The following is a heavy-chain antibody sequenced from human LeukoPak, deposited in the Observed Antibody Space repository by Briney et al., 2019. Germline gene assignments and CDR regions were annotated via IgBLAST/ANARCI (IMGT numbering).Heavy chain of an antibody. V-gene: IGHV4-59*01. Sequence: PSETLSLTCTVSGGSISSYYWSWIRQPPGKGLEWIGYIYYSGSTNYNPSLKSRVTISVDTSKNQFSLKLSSVTAADTAVYYCARATSPLSVYDYWGQGTLVTVSS. J-gene: IGHJ4*02. CDR3: ARATSPLSVYDY. D-gene: IGHD2-2*01. CDR2: IYYSGST. CDR1: GGSISSYY.